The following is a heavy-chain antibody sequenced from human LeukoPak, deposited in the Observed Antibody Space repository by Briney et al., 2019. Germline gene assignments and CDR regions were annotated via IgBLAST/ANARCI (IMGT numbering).Heavy chain of an antibody. CDR3: ARGIVGATSRFDP. D-gene: IGHD1-26*01. V-gene: IGHV3-21*01. CDR2: ISSAGTYI. CDR1: GFTFSSYT. J-gene: IGHJ5*02. Sequence: GGSLRLSCAASGFTFSSYTMNWVRQAPGKGLEFFSSISSAGTYIYYADSVKGRFTISRDNAKDSLYLQMNSLRAEDTAVYYCARGIVGATSRFDPWGQGTLVTVSS.